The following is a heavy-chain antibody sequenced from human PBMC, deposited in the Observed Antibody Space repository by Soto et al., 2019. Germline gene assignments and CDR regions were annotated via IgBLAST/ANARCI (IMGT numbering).Heavy chain of an antibody. D-gene: IGHD3-22*01. Sequence: SETLSLTCTVSGGSISSYYWSWIRQPPGKGLEWIGYIYYSGSTNYNPSLKSRVTISVDTSKNQFSLKLSSVTAEDPAVYYCARSLYYYDSSGYYAYYLDYWG. CDR2: IYYSGST. CDR3: ARSLYYYDSSGYYAYYLDY. J-gene: IGHJ4*01. V-gene: IGHV4-59*01. CDR1: GGSISSYY.